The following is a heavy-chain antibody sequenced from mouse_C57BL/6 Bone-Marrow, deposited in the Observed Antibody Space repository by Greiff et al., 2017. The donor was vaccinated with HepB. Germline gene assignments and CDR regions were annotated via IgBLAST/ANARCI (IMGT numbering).Heavy chain of an antibody. CDR2: IDPEDGET. V-gene: IGHV14-2*01. CDR3: ARDYYYGRLGGPAY. CDR1: GFNIKDYY. Sequence: VQLQQSGAELVKPGASVKLSCTASGFNIKDYYMHWVKQRTEQGLEWIGRIDPEDGETKYALKFQGKATITADTSSNTAYLQLSSLTSEDTAVYYCARDYYYGRLGGPAYWGQGTLVTVSA. J-gene: IGHJ3*01. D-gene: IGHD1-1*01.